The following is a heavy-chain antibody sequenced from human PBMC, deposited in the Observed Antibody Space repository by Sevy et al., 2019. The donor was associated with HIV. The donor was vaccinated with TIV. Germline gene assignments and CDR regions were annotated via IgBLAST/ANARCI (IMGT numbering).Heavy chain of an antibody. J-gene: IGHJ6*03. CDR3: AGLRYYYYMDV. V-gene: IGHV3-21*01. CDR2: ISSSSSHI. Sequence: GGSLRLSCAASGFTFSSYSMNWVRQAPGKGLEWVSSISSSSSHIYYADSVKGRFTISRDNAKNSLYLQMNSLRAEDTAVYYWAGLRYYYYMDVWGKGTTVTVSS. CDR1: GFTFSSYS.